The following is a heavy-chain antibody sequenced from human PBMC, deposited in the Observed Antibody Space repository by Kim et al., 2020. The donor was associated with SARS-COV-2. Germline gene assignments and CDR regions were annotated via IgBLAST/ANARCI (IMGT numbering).Heavy chain of an antibody. V-gene: IGHV1-2*02. J-gene: IGHJ4*02. CDR2: GGT. CDR3: ARSSLLDFDY. Sequence: GGTNCAPKLQGRVTMTRDTSISTVYLELTSLSSDDTAVYYCARSSLLDFDYWGQGTLVTVSS. D-gene: IGHD3-16*02.